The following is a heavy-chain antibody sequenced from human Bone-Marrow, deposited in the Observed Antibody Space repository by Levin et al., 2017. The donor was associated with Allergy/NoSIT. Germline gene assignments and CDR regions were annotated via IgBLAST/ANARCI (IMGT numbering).Heavy chain of an antibody. V-gene: IGHV3-23*01. CDR2: ISGSGGST. CDR3: AKDRRVASSSWYYFDY. CDR1: GFTFSSYA. D-gene: IGHD6-13*01. Sequence: SCAASGFTFSSYAMSWVRQAPGKGLEWVSAISGSGGSTYYADSVKGRFTISRDNSKNTLYLQMNSLRAEDAAVYYCAKDRRVASSSWYYFDYWGQGTLVTVSS. J-gene: IGHJ4*02.